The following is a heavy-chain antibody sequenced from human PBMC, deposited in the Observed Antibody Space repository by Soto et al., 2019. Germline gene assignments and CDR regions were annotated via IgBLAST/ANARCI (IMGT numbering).Heavy chain of an antibody. CDR3: VKVIGNYSALDY. J-gene: IGHJ4*01. V-gene: IGHV3-30*18. D-gene: IGHD1-26*01. Sequence: GGSMRDSCGAAGVTFSNYGMYWVSKTKGKGLEWVAFISYDGSSKFYADPMKGRHTISRDNSKNTLYLQMNSLRAEDTSLYYCVKVIGNYSALDYWGHGTLVTVSS. CDR1: GVTFSNYG. CDR2: ISYDGSSK.